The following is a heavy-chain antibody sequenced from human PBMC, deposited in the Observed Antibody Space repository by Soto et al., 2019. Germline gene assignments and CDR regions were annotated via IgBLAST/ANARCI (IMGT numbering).Heavy chain of an antibody. CDR2: IRSKANSYAT. CDR3: TRRYSSSWYSGTFYGMDV. J-gene: IGHJ6*02. CDR1: GFTFSGSA. Sequence: GGSLRLSCAASGFTFSGSAMHWVRQASGKGLEWVGRIRSKANSYATAYAASVKGRFTISRDDSKNTAYLQMNSLKTEDTAVYYCTRRYSSSWYSGTFYGMDVWGQGTTVTVSS. V-gene: IGHV3-73*01. D-gene: IGHD6-13*01.